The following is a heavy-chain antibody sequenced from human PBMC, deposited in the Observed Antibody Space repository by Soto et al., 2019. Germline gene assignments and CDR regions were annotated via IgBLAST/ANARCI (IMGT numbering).Heavy chain of an antibody. CDR1: GYSFTSYW. V-gene: IGHV5-51*01. CDR3: ARRGRSRSGYDSFYWFDP. CDR2: IYPGDSDT. Sequence: GESLKISCKGSGYSFTSYWIGWVRQMPGKGLEWMGIIYPGDSDTRYSPSFQGQVTISADKSISTAYLQWSSLKASDTAMYYCARRGRSRSGYDSFYWFDPWGQGTLVTVSS. D-gene: IGHD5-12*01. J-gene: IGHJ5*02.